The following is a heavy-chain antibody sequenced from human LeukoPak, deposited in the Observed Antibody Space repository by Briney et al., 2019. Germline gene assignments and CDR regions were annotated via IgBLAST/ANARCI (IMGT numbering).Heavy chain of an antibody. V-gene: IGHV7-4-1*02. CDR2: INTNTGNP. Sequence: ASVKVSCKASGYTFTSYAMNWVRQAPGQGLEWMGWINTNTGNPTYAQGFTGRFVFSLDTSVSTAYLQISSLKAEDTAVYYCARESSSGWYPYFDYWGQGTLVTVSS. CDR1: GYTFTSYA. CDR3: ARESSSGWYPYFDY. D-gene: IGHD6-19*01. J-gene: IGHJ4*02.